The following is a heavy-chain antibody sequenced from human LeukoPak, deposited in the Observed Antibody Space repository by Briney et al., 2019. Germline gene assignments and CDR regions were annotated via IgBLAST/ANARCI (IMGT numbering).Heavy chain of an antibody. CDR2: VNHSGST. V-gene: IGHV4-34*01. CDR1: GGSFSGHY. D-gene: IGHD3-10*01. J-gene: IGHJ4*02. Sequence: PSEILSLTCAVYGGSFSGHYWTWIRQPPGKGLEWIGEVNHSGSTTYNPSLNNRVTISVDTSKNQFSLKLTSVTAADTAVYYCARPRYGSGSLDSWGQGTLVTVSS. CDR3: ARPRYGSGSLDS.